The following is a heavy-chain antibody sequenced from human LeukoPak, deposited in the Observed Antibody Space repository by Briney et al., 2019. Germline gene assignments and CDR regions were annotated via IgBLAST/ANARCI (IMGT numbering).Heavy chain of an antibody. Sequence: SETLSLTCAVSDYSISSGYYWGWIRQPPGKGLEWIGSIYHSGSTYYDPSLKSRVTISVDTSQNQFSLKLSSVTAADTAVYYCARSEPLGYDFWGQGTLVTVSS. J-gene: IGHJ4*02. D-gene: IGHD5-18*01. V-gene: IGHV4-38-2*01. CDR2: IYHSGST. CDR1: DYSISSGYY. CDR3: ARSEPLGYDF.